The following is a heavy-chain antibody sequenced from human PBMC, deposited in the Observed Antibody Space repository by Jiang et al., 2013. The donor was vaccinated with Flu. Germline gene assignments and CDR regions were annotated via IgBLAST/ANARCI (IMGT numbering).Heavy chain of an antibody. CDR3: VRDRATST. CDR1: GGSIISGNW. Sequence: GSGLVKPSGTLSLTCVVSGGSIISGNWWNWVRQSPGKGLEWIGEIYRNGVTNYNPALKSRVTISLDKSNNQFSLSLKSVTAADTAIYYCVRDRATSTWGQGTLVTVSS. CDR2: IYRNGVT. V-gene: IGHV4-4*02. J-gene: IGHJ5*02.